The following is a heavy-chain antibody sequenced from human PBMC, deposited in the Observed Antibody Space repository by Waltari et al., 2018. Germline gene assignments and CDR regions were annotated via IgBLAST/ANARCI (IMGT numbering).Heavy chain of an antibody. J-gene: IGHJ4*02. D-gene: IGHD2-15*01. CDR3: ARDRGRGLYLDS. V-gene: IGHV4-4*02. CDR2: IHGSGRS. CDR1: GHSIRGSYW. Sequence: QVQLQESAPGLVKPSVTLSVACAVSGHSIRGSYWWSWVRQPPGKGLEWIGKIHGSGRSNYNPSLESRVTVSMDTSSNHFSLTVTSATAADTAVYYCARDRGRGLYLDSWGQGTLVTVSP.